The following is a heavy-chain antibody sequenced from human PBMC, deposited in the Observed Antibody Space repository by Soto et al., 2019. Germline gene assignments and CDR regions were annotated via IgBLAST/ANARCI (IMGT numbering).Heavy chain of an antibody. J-gene: IGHJ4*02. CDR1: GFTFSNAW. D-gene: IGHD3-22*01. CDR2: IKSKTDGGTT. CDR3: TTSDYYDSSGPSPFDY. Sequence: PGGFLRLSCAASGFTFSNAWMSWVRQAPGKGLEWVGRIKSKTDGGTTDYAAPVKGRFTISRDDSKNTLYLQMNSLKTEDTAVYYCTTSDYYDSSGPSPFDYCGQGTMVTVYS. V-gene: IGHV3-15*01.